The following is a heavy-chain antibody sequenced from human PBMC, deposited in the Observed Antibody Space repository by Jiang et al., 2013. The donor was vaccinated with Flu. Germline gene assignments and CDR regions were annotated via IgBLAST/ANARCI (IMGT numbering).Heavy chain of an antibody. V-gene: IGHV6-1*01. J-gene: IGHJ6*02. CDR3: AREKQAAAGTPYYYYGMDV. D-gene: IGHD6-13*01. Sequence: TSQTLSLTCAISGDSVSSNSAAWNWIRQSPSRGLEWLGRTYYRSKWYNDYAVSVKSRITINPDTSKNQFSLQLNSVTPEDTAVYYCAREKQAAAGTPYYYYGMDVWGQGTTVTVSS. CDR1: GDSVSSNSAA. CDR2: TYYRSKWYN.